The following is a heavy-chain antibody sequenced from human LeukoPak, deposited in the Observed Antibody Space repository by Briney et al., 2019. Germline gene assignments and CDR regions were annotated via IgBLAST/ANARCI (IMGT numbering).Heavy chain of an antibody. D-gene: IGHD2-2*01. CDR3: ARDNARD. CDR2: INPSGGST. CDR1: GYTFTSYY. J-gene: IGHJ4*02. Sequence: GASVKVSCKASGYTFTSYYMHWVRQAPGQGLEWMGIINPSGGSTSYAQKFQGRVTITADKSTSTAYMELSSLRSEDTAVYYCARDNARDWGQGTLVTVSS. V-gene: IGHV1-46*01.